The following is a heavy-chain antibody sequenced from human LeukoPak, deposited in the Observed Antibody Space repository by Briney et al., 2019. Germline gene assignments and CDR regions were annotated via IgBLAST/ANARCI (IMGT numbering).Heavy chain of an antibody. CDR3: AREWDYGGNSFDY. CDR2: ISSSSSYI. D-gene: IGHD4-23*01. Sequence: KAGGSLRLSCAASGFTFSDYYMNWVRQAPGKGLEWVSSISSSSSYIYYADSVKGRFTISRDNAKNSLYLQMNSLRAEDTAVYYCAREWDYGGNSFDYWGQGTLVTVSS. CDR1: GFTFSDYY. J-gene: IGHJ4*02. V-gene: IGHV3-21*01.